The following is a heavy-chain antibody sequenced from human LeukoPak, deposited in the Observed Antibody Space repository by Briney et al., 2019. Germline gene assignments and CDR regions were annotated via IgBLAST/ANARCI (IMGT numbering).Heavy chain of an antibody. CDR1: DTSINTYY. CDR3: ARTYCGGDCRGYYYSYYMDV. J-gene: IGHJ6*03. CDR2: IYTTGTT. Sequence: SETLSLTCTVSDTSINTYYWSWIRQPAGKGLEWIGHIYTTGTTNYNPSLKSRVTMSIDTSKNQFSLNLRSVTAADTAVYYCARTYCGGDCRGYYYSYYMDVWGKGTTVTISS. D-gene: IGHD2-21*02. V-gene: IGHV4-4*07.